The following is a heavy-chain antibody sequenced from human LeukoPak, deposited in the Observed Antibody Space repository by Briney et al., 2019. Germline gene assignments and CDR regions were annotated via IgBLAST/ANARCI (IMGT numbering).Heavy chain of an antibody. CDR2: ISYDGSNK. D-gene: IGHD2-2*01. J-gene: IGHJ4*02. CDR3: AKEGRVVPAAEWWAAADHFDY. V-gene: IGHV3-30*18. Sequence: GGSLGLSCAASGFTFSSYGMPWVRQAPGKGLEWAAVISYDGSNKYYADSVKGRFTISRDNSKNTLYLQMNSLRAEDTAVYYCAKEGRVVPAAEWWAAADHFDYWGQGTLVTVSS. CDR1: GFTFSSYG.